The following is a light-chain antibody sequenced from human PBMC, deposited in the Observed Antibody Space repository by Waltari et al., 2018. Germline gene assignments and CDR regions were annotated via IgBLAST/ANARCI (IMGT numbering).Light chain of an antibody. V-gene: IGKV3-15*01. CDR1: QSVSSN. J-gene: IGKJ1*01. CDR2: GAS. Sequence: EIVMTHSPATLSVSPGERATPPCRASQSVSSNLAWYQQKPGQAPRLLIYGASTRATGIPARFSGSGSGTEFTLTISSMQSEDFAVYYCQQYNNWPLWTFGQGTKVEIK. CDR3: QQYNNWPLWT.